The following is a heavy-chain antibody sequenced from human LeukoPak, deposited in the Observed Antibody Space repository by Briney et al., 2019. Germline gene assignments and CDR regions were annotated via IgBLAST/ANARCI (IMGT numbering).Heavy chain of an antibody. D-gene: IGHD3-10*01. CDR3: ARVSGLGMNEYYQH. CDR2: INNEGTTI. V-gene: IGHV3-74*01. CDR1: GLTFSNSW. Sequence: GWSLRLSCEASGLTFSNSWMHWVRQAAGKGRVWVSRINNEGTTISYADSVKGRFTIYRDNAKNTLYLQMNSLRAEDTAVYYCARVSGLGMNEYYQHWGQGTLVTVAS. J-gene: IGHJ1*01.